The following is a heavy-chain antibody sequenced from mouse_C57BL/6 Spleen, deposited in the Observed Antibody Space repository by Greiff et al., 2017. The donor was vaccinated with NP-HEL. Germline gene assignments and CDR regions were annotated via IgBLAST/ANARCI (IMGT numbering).Heavy chain of an antibody. J-gene: IGHJ4*01. CDR1: GYTFTEYT. D-gene: IGHD2-3*01. CDR3: ARHERWDGYYGGYAMDY. CDR2: FYPGSGSI. Sequence: QVQLQQSGAELVKPGASVKLSCKASGYTFTEYTIHWVKQRSGQGLEWIGWFYPGSGSIKYNEKFKDKATLTADKSSSTVYMELSRLTSEDSAVYFCARHERWDGYYGGYAMDYWGQGTSVTVSS. V-gene: IGHV1-62-2*01.